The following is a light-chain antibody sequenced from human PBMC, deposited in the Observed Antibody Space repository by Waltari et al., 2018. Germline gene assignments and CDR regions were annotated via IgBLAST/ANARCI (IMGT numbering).Light chain of an antibody. V-gene: IGKV3-11*01. J-gene: IGKJ1*01. CDR3: QQRSKWPWA. Sequence: EIVLTQSPATLSLSPGERATLSCRASQSVSSSLAWYQHKPGQAPRLLIYEASISVTCIPARFSGSGSGTDFTLTISSLGPEDFAVYYCQQRSKWPWAFGQGTKVEIK. CDR2: EAS. CDR1: QSVSSS.